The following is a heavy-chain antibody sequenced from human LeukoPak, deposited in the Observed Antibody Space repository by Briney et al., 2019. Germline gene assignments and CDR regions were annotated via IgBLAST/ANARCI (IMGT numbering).Heavy chain of an antibody. CDR2: IYTSGST. CDR3: ARDRYYYDSSGYSTFDY. J-gene: IGHJ4*02. D-gene: IGHD3-22*01. V-gene: IGHV4-4*07. Sequence: PSETLSLTCTVSGGSISCYYWSWIRQPAGKGLEWIGRIYTSGSTNYNPSPKSRVTMSVDTSKNQFSLKLSSVTAADTAVYYCARDRYYYDSSGYSTFDYWGQGTLVTVSS. CDR1: GGSISCYY.